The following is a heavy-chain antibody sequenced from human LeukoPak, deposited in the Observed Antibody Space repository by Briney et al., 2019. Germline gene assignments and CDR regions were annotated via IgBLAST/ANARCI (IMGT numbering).Heavy chain of an antibody. D-gene: IGHD6-13*01. Sequence: SQTLSLTCAISGDSVSSNSAAWNWIRQSPSRGLEWLGRTYYRSKWYNDYAVSAKSRITINPDTSKNQFSLQLNSVTPEDTAVYYCARGGERSSSWSYYFDYWGQGALVTVSS. J-gene: IGHJ4*02. CDR2: TYYRSKWYN. CDR3: ARGGERSSSWSYYFDY. CDR1: GDSVSSNSAA. V-gene: IGHV6-1*01.